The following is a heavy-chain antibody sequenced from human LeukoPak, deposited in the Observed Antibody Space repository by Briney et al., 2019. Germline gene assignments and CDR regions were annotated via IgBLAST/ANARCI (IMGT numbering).Heavy chain of an antibody. D-gene: IGHD6-19*01. Sequence: GGSLRLSCAASGFTFSDYYMSWIRQDPGKGLEWVSYISSSDTTMYYADSVKGRFTISRDNAKNSLYLQMNGLRADDTAVYYCVRQWLVPDYWGQGTLVTVSS. V-gene: IGHV3-11*01. CDR3: VRQWLVPDY. J-gene: IGHJ4*02. CDR2: ISSSDTTM. CDR1: GFTFSDYY.